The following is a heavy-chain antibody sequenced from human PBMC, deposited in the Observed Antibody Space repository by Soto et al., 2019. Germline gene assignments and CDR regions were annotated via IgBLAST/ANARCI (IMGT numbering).Heavy chain of an antibody. CDR1: GYTFTIYT. CDR2: INAGNGDT. D-gene: IGHD6-19*01. V-gene: IGHV1-3*01. J-gene: IGHJ5*02. Sequence: ASVKVSCKASGYTFTIYTMHWVRQAPGQRLEWMGWINAGNGDTKYSRELQGRLTITRDTSASTAYMELSSLTSEDTPVYYRARGVAGYPNWLDPWGQGALVTVSS. CDR3: ARGVAGYPNWLDP.